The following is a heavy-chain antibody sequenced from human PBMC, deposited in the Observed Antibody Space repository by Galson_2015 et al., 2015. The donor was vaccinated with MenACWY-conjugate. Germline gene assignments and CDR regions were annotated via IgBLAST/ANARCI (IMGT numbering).Heavy chain of an antibody. J-gene: IGHJ4*02. CDR3: ARDVGYGSGWTYFDF. CDR2: LWYDGSKT. Sequence: SLRLCCAASGFTFSRHGMHWVRQAPGMGLDWVAGLWYDGSKTYYADSVIGRDTISRDNSMTTLYLQMDSLRVEDTDVCYCARDVGYGSGWTYFDFWGQGTLVTVSS. CDR1: GFTFSRHG. V-gene: IGHV3-33*01. D-gene: IGHD6-25*01.